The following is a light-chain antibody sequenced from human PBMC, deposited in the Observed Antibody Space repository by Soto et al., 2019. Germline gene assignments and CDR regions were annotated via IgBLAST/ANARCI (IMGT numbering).Light chain of an antibody. CDR1: SSDVGGYNY. CDR2: DVS. J-gene: IGLJ2*01. CDR3: CSYAGSYTVV. Sequence: QSALTQPRSLSGSPGQSVTISCTGTSSDVGGYNYVSWYQQHPGKAPKLMIYDVSKRPSRVPDRFSGSKSGNTASLTISGLQAEDEADYYCCSYAGSYTVVFGGGTKLTVL. V-gene: IGLV2-11*01.